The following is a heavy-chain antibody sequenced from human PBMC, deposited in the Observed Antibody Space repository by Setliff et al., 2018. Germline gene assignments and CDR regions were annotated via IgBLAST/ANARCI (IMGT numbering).Heavy chain of an antibody. V-gene: IGHV3-30*02. CDR2: IWYDGSNK. CDR3: AKDRGSYSFDY. D-gene: IGHD1-26*01. CDR1: GFTFSTYW. Sequence: PGGSLRLSCAASGFTFSTYWMHWVRQAPGKGLEWVAVIWYDGSNKYYADSVKGRFTISRDNSKNTLYLQMNSLRAEDTAVYSCAKDRGSYSFDYWGQGTLVTVS. J-gene: IGHJ4*02.